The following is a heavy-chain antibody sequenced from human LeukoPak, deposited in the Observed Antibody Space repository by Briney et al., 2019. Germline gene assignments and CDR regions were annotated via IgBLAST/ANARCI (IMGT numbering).Heavy chain of an antibody. D-gene: IGHD6-19*01. V-gene: IGHV4-59*01. J-gene: IGHJ6*03. Sequence: PSETLSLTCTVSGGSISSYYWSWIRQPPGKGLEWTGYIYYSGSTNYNPSLKSRVTISVDTSKNQFSLKLSSVTAADTAVYYCARDRVGYSSGPPRFYYYYMDVWGKGTTVTVSS. CDR2: IYYSGST. CDR1: GGSISSYY. CDR3: ARDRVGYSSGPPRFYYYYMDV.